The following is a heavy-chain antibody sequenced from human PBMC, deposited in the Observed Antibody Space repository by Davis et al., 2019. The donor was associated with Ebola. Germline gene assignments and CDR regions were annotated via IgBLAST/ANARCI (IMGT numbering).Heavy chain of an antibody. J-gene: IGHJ4*02. Sequence: SETLSLTCSVSGGSISSSEYYWTWIRQPPGKGLEWIANIYHSGTTYYNPSLKSRVTISIDKSKNQFSLKLNSVTAADTAVYYCAREVGATSVFDYWGQGTLVSVSS. CDR1: GGSISSSEYY. CDR2: IYHSGTT. D-gene: IGHD1-26*01. V-gene: IGHV4-39*07. CDR3: AREVGATSVFDY.